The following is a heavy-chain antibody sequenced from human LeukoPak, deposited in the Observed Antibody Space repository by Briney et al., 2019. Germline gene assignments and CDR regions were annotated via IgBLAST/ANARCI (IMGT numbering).Heavy chain of an antibody. CDR2: IYPGDSDT. CDR1: GYSFTNYW. CDR3: ARHRYCSTTACYDMGGY. D-gene: IGHD2-2*01. V-gene: IGHV5-51*01. Sequence: NSGGSLKISCKGSGYSFTNYWIAWARQMPGRGLEWMGTIYPGDSDTRYSPSFQGQVTISADKSTSTAYLQWSSLKASDTALYYCARHRYCSTTACYDMGGYWGQGTLVTVSS. J-gene: IGHJ4*02.